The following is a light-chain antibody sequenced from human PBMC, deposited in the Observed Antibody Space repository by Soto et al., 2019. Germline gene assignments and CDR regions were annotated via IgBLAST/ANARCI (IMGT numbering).Light chain of an antibody. Sequence: EIVMTQSPATLSVSPGERATLSCRASQNVSSNLTWYQQKPGHAPRLLIYGASTRATGIPARFSGSGSGTEFTLTISSLQSKDFAVYYCQQYNNWPRTYGQGTNVEIK. CDR3: QQYNNWPRT. V-gene: IGKV3-15*01. CDR2: GAS. CDR1: QNVSSN. J-gene: IGKJ1*01.